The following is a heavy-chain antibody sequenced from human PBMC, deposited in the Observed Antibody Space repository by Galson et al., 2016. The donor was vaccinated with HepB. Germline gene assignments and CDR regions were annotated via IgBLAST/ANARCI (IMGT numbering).Heavy chain of an antibody. Sequence: ETLSLTCAVYGGSFSDYYWSWIRQSPGKGLEWIGEINHSENTNYNPSLKSRVTISLDTPKNQFFLRLSSVTAADTAVYYCARGPYYYYSSGYYYYYNGMDVWGQGTTVTVSS. CDR3: ARGPYYYYSSGYYYYYNGMDV. J-gene: IGHJ6*02. D-gene: IGHD3-22*01. V-gene: IGHV4-34*01. CDR2: INHSENT. CDR1: GGSFSDYY.